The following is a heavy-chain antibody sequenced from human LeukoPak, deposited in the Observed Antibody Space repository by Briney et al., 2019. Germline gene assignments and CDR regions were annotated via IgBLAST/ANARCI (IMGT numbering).Heavy chain of an antibody. CDR1: GGSFSGYY. Sequence: SETLSLTCAVYGGSFSGYYWSWIRQPPGKGLEWIGEINHSGSTNYNPSLKSRVTISVDTSKNQFSLKLSSVTAADTAVYYCARARDPVAGTYWGQGTLVTVSS. CDR2: INHSGST. J-gene: IGHJ4*02. D-gene: IGHD6-19*01. V-gene: IGHV4-34*01. CDR3: ARARDPVAGTY.